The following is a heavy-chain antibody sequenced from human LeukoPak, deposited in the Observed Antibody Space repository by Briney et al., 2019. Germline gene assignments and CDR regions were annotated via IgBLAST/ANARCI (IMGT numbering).Heavy chain of an antibody. J-gene: IGHJ4*02. CDR2: ISLSGGTT. V-gene: IGHV3-23*01. D-gene: IGHD6-13*01. Sequence: GGSLRLSCAGFGFTFSNYAMSWARQAPGKGLEWVSAISLSGGTTYYADSVKGRFTISRDNSKNTVYLQMSSLRAEDTAVYFCVKDKPWEQQLKYWGQGTLVTVSS. CDR1: GFTFSNYA. CDR3: VKDKPWEQQLKY.